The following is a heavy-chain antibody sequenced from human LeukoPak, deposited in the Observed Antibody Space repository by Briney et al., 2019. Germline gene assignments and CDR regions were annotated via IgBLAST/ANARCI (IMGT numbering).Heavy chain of an antibody. CDR3: ARPRMKYYSDSSGYYDY. CDR1: GFTFSDYY. J-gene: IGHJ4*02. Sequence: GGSLRLSCAASGFTFSDYYMSWIRQAPGKGLEWVSYISSSGSTIYYADSVKGRFTISRDNAKNSLYLQMNSLRAEDTAVYYCARPRMKYYSDSSGYYDYWGQGTLVTVSS. V-gene: IGHV3-11*04. D-gene: IGHD3-22*01. CDR2: ISSSGSTI.